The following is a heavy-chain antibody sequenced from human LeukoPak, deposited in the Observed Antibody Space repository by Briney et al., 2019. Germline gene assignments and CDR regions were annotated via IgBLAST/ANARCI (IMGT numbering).Heavy chain of an antibody. Sequence: GGSLRLSCAASGFSFSSYWMHWVRQAPGKGLVWVSHINSDESTTTYADSVKGRFTISRDNAKNTLYLQMSSLRAEDTAVYYCARVFGGSYYDDYWGQGTLVTVSS. CDR1: GFSFSSYW. V-gene: IGHV3-74*01. CDR3: ARVFGGSYYDDY. J-gene: IGHJ4*02. CDR2: INSDESTT. D-gene: IGHD1-26*01.